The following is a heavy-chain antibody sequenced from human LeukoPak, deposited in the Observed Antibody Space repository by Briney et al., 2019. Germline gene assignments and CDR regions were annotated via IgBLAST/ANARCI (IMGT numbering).Heavy chain of an antibody. CDR1: GFTVSSNY. CDR3: AKDLSPDPLWPKPDY. V-gene: IGHV3-66*01. Sequence: PGGSLRLSCAAPGFTVSSNYMSWVRQAPGKGREWVAVIYSGGSTYYADSVKGRFTISRDNSKNTLYLQMNSLRAEDTAVYFCAKDLSPDPLWPKPDYWGQGTLVTVSS. D-gene: IGHD3-10*01. CDR2: IYSGGST. J-gene: IGHJ4*02.